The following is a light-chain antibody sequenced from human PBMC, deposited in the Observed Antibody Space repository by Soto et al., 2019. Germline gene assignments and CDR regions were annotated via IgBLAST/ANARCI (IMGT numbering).Light chain of an antibody. J-gene: IGKJ1*01. CDR3: QQYGSSSWT. Sequence: EIVLTQSPGTLSLSPGERATLSCRASQSVSSTYLAWYQQQPGQAPRLLIYGASNRATGIPGRFSGSGSGTDFTLTISRLEPEDFAVYYCQQYGSSSWTFGQGTKVDIK. CDR1: QSVSSTY. CDR2: GAS. V-gene: IGKV3-20*01.